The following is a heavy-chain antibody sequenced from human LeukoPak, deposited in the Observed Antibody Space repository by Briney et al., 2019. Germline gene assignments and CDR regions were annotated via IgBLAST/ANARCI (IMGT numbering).Heavy chain of an antibody. CDR2: ISSSSSYI. Sequence: PGGSLRLSCAASGFTFSSYSMNWVRQAPGKGLEWASSISSSSSYIYYADSVKGRFTISRDNAKNSLYLQMNSLRAEDTAVYYCARDPRYCGGDCYPSWFDPWGQGTLVTVSS. J-gene: IGHJ5*02. CDR1: GFTFSSYS. D-gene: IGHD2-21*02. V-gene: IGHV3-21*01. CDR3: ARDPRYCGGDCYPSWFDP.